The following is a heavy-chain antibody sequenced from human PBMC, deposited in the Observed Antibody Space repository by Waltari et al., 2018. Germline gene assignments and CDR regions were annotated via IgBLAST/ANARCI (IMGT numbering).Heavy chain of an antibody. J-gene: IGHJ4*02. V-gene: IGHV3-23*01. CDR2: ITGRGGST. D-gene: IGHD1-1*01. Sequence: EVQLLESGGGLVQPGGSLRLSCAASGFTFASYTMNWVRQAPGKGLEWVSFITGRGGSTYYAESVKGRFTISRDNSKNTLHLQMNSLRAEDTAVYYCAKDATWSQFHAYWGQGILVTVSS. CDR1: GFTFASYT. CDR3: AKDATWSQFHAY.